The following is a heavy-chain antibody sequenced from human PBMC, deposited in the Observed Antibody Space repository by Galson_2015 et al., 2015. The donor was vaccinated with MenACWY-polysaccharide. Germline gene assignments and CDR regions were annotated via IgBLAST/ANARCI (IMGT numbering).Heavy chain of an antibody. CDR1: GFTFSSYG. CDR3: ARDTSYYDFWSGALDY. CDR2: IWYNGSNK. D-gene: IGHD3-3*01. Sequence: SLRLSCAASGFTFSSYGMHWVRQAPGKGLEGVAVIWYNGSNKYYADSVKGRFTISRDNSMNTLYLQMNSLRAEDTAVYYCARDTSYYDFWSGALDYWGQGTLVTVSS. J-gene: IGHJ4*02. V-gene: IGHV3-33*01.